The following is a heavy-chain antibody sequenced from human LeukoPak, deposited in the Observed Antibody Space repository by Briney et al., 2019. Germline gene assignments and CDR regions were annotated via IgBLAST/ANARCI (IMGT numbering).Heavy chain of an antibody. CDR2: ISYDVSIK. J-gene: IGHJ4*02. CDR1: GFDFHSYV. V-gene: IGHV3-30-3*01. Sequence: GGSLRLSCAASGFDFHSYVIHWVRQAPGKGLEWVAVISYDVSIKYHADSVKGRFTISRDSSSKTVYLQMNSLGTEDTAVYYCVREGFYDSGSFPTFYFAYWGQGTLVTVSS. D-gene: IGHD3-10*01. CDR3: VREGFYDSGSFPTFYFAY.